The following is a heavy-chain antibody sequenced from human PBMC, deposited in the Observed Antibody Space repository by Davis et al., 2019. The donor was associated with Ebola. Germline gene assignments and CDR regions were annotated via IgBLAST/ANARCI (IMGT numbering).Heavy chain of an antibody. J-gene: IGHJ5*02. Sequence: PSETLSLTCTVSGGSISSSSYYWGWIRQPPGKGLEWIGSIYYSGSTYYNPSLKSRVTISVDTSKNQFSLKLSSVTAADTAVYYCAGTIFGVVISPENWFDPWGQGTLVTVSS. CDR2: IYYSGST. CDR3: AGTIFGVVISPENWFDP. CDR1: GGSISSSSYY. V-gene: IGHV4-39*01. D-gene: IGHD3-3*01.